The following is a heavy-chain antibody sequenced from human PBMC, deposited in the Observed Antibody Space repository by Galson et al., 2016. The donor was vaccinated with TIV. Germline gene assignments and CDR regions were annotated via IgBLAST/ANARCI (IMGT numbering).Heavy chain of an antibody. CDR3: ARWNDHGDRSYDY. D-gene: IGHD4-17*01. Sequence: SLRLSCAVSGFSLNDYGTHWVRQAPGKGLEWVAVISHDGEKKFYADSVKGRVTISRDDSKNTVYLQMNNLRAEDTAVYYCARWNDHGDRSYDYWGQGTLVTVSS. CDR2: ISHDGEKK. CDR1: GFSLNDYG. V-gene: IGHV3-30*12. J-gene: IGHJ4*02.